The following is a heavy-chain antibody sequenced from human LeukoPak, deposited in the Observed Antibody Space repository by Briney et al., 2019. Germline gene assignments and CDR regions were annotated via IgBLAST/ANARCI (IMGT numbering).Heavy chain of an antibody. V-gene: IGHV1-2*02. CDR3: ARDRGRFSAMVDY. CDR1: GYTFTGYY. Sequence: GPSVKVSCKASGYTFTGYYMHWVRQAPGQGLEWMGWINPNSGGTNYAQKFQGRVTMTRDTSISTAYMELSRLRSDDTAVYYCARDRGRFSAMVDYWGQGTLVTVSS. J-gene: IGHJ4*02. D-gene: IGHD5-18*01. CDR2: INPNSGGT.